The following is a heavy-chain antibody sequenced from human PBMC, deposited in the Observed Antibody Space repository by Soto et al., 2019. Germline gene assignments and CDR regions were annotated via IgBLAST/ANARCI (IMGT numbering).Heavy chain of an antibody. Sequence: QVQLQQWGAGLLKPSETLSLTCAVYGGSFRSFYWSWIRQPPGKGLEWIGEIIHSGSTNYNPSLESRVNISLDTSKNQFSLKVNSVIAADTAVDYCARVRQGVTTIRKYGMDVWGQGTTVTVSS. D-gene: IGHD4-17*01. J-gene: IGHJ6*02. V-gene: IGHV4-34*12. CDR3: ARVRQGVTTIRKYGMDV. CDR2: IIHSGST. CDR1: GGSFRSFY.